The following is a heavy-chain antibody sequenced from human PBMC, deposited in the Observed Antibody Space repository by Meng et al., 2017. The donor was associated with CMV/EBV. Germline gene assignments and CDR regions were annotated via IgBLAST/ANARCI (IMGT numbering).Heavy chain of an antibody. V-gene: IGHV3-66*02. J-gene: IGHJ4*02. CDR3: AREGGGRYCSSTSCYFHY. CDR1: GFTVSSNY. D-gene: IGHD2-2*01. CDR2: IYSGGST. Sequence: GESLKISCAASGFTVSSNYMSWVRQAPGKGLEWVSVIYSGGSTYYADSVKGRFTISRDNSKNTLYLQMNSLRAEDTAVYYCAREGGGRYCSSTSCYFHYWGQGTLVTVSS.